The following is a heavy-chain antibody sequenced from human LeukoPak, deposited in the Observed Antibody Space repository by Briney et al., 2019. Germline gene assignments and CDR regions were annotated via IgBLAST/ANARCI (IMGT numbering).Heavy chain of an antibody. D-gene: IGHD3-10*01. V-gene: IGHV4-4*09. CDR2: IYTSGST. CDR1: GGSISSYY. Sequence: SETLSLTCTVSGGSISSYYWSWIRQPPGKGLEWIGYIYTSGSTNYNPSLKSRVTISVDTSKNQFSLKLSSVTAADTAVYYCARDVVAVRGALGYWGQGTLVTVSS. CDR3: ARDVVAVRGALGY. J-gene: IGHJ4*02.